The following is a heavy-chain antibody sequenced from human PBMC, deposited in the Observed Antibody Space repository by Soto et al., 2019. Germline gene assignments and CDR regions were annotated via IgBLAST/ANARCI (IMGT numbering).Heavy chain of an antibody. CDR2: ISGSGGST. CDR1: GFTFSSYA. J-gene: IGHJ4*02. CDR3: AKVRTPYYYDSSGQYYFDY. V-gene: IGHV3-23*01. Sequence: GGSLRLSCAAPGFTFSSYAMSWVRQAPGKGLEWVSAISGSGGSTYYADSVKGRFTISRDNSKNTLYLQMNSLRAEDTAVYYCAKVRTPYYYDSSGQYYFDYWGQGTLVTVSS. D-gene: IGHD3-22*01.